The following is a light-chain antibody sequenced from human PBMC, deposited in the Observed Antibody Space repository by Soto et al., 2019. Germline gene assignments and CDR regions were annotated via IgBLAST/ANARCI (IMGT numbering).Light chain of an antibody. CDR2: DVN. V-gene: IGLV2-11*01. CDR1: SSDVGGYNY. CDR3: CSFGGRVFV. Sequence: QSVLTQPRSVSGSPGKSVTISCTGTSSDVGGYNYVTWYQHHPGKAPKLMISDVNKRASGVPDRFSGSKSGNTASLTISGLQAEDEADYYCCSFGGRVFVFGTGTKVTVL. J-gene: IGLJ1*01.